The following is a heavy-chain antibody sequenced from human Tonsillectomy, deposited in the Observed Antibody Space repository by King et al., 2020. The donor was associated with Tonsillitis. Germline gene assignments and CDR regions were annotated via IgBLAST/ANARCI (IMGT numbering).Heavy chain of an antibody. CDR1: GFNFRNYA. D-gene: IGHD2-8*02. J-gene: IGHJ4*02. Sequence: VQLVESGGGLVQPGGSLRLSCAASGFNFRNYAMNWVRQAPGKGLAWVSGISGSGGSKYYADSVKGRFTISRDNSKNMLYLQMSSLRAEDTAVYYCAKGDEEPVVWLVYWGEETLVTVS. CDR2: ISGSGGSK. V-gene: IGHV3-23*04. CDR3: AKGDEEPVVWLVY.